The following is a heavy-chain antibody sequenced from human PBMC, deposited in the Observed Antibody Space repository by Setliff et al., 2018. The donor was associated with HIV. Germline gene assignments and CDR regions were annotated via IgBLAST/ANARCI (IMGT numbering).Heavy chain of an antibody. V-gene: IGHV1-69*13. Sequence: ASVKVSCKASGGTFSSYPISWVRQAPGQGLEWMGGIIPIFGTTHYAQKFQGRVTVTAGESTSTAYMQLSSLRSDDTAVYYCARGRNYDSSGYGDYYYYMDVWGKGTTVTVSS. CDR2: IIPIFGTT. D-gene: IGHD3-22*01. J-gene: IGHJ6*03. CDR1: GGTFSSYP. CDR3: ARGRNYDSSGYGDYYYYMDV.